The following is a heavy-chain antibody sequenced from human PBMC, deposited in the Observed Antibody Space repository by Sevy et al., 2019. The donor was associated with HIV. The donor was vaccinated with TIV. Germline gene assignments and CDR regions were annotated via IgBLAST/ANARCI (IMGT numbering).Heavy chain of an antibody. V-gene: IGHV3-53*01. D-gene: IGHD1-26*01. Sequence: GGSLRLSCAASGFTVSSNYMSWVRQAPGKGLEWVSVIYSGGSTYYADSVKGRFTISRDNSKNTLYLQMNSLRAEDTAVYYGVYATLSYWGQGTLVTVSS. CDR3: VYATLSY. CDR2: IYSGGST. CDR1: GFTVSSNY. J-gene: IGHJ4*02.